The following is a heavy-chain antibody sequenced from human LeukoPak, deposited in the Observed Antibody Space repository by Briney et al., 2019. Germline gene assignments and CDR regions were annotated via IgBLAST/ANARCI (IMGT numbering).Heavy chain of an antibody. Sequence: PGGSLRLSCAASGFTFSDYYMSWIRQAPGKGLEWVSYISSSGSMIYYSDPVKGRFTISRDNSRNSLYLQMNSLRAEDTAVYYCARSPGGYSGPFAYWGQGTLVTVSS. V-gene: IGHV3-11*04. CDR1: GFTFSDYY. D-gene: IGHD5-12*01. CDR2: ISSSGSMI. CDR3: ARSPGGYSGPFAY. J-gene: IGHJ4*02.